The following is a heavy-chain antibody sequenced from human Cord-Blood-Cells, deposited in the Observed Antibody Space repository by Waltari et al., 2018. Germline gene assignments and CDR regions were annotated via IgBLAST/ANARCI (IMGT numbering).Heavy chain of an antibody. CDR3: ARDRGDYYGSGSYYWYFDL. Sequence: QVQLQESGPGLVKPSETLSLTCAVSGYSISSGYYWGWIRQPPGKGLEWIGSIYHSGRTYYNPSLKSRVTISVDTSKNQFSLKLSSVTAADTAVYYCARDRGDYYGSGSYYWYFDLWGRGTLVTVSS. J-gene: IGHJ2*01. V-gene: IGHV4-38-2*02. CDR2: IYHSGRT. D-gene: IGHD3-10*01. CDR1: GYSISSGYY.